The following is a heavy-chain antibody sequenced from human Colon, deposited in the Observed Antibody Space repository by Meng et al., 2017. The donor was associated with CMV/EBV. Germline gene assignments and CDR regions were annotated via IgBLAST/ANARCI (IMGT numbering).Heavy chain of an antibody. CDR2: ISSDGSKK. J-gene: IGHJ4*02. CDR1: GINIIWHA. Sequence: GASLKISCKASGINIIWHAMHWVRQAPGKGLEWVATISSDGSKKYYGDSVKGRFTISRDNSRNAQFLELNSLRDEDTAVYCCATGGGTEAATAGVFDFWGQGTLVTVSS. CDR3: ATGGGTEAATAGVFDF. V-gene: IGHV3-33*01. D-gene: IGHD6-25*01.